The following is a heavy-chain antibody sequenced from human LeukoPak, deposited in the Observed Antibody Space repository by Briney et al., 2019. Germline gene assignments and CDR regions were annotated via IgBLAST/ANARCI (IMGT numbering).Heavy chain of an antibody. CDR1: GGSISSYY. V-gene: IGHV4-59*01. Sequence: SETLSLTCSVSGGSISSYYWSWIRQPPGKGLEWIGYIYYSGSTNYNPSLKSRVTISVDTSENQLSLKLSSVTAADTAVYYCARVHSSSWYMDYWGQGILVTVSS. J-gene: IGHJ4*02. CDR2: IYYSGST. D-gene: IGHD6-13*01. CDR3: ARVHSSSWYMDY.